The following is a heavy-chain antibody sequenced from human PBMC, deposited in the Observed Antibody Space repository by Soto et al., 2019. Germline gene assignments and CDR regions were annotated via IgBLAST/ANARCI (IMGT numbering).Heavy chain of an antibody. CDR2: INHSGST. V-gene: IGHV4-34*01. D-gene: IGHD3-3*01. Sequence: PSETLSLTCAVYGGSFSGYYWSWIRQPPGKGLEWIGEINHSGSTNYNPSLKSRVTISVDTSKNQSSLKLSSVTAADTAVYYCARGGGLRFLEWLSSDYYYYYGMDVWGQGTTVTVSS. J-gene: IGHJ6*02. CDR3: ARGGGLRFLEWLSSDYYYYYGMDV. CDR1: GGSFSGYY.